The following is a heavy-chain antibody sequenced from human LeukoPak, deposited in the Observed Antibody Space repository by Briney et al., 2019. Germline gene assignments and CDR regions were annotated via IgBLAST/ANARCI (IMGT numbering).Heavy chain of an antibody. CDR3: ANSYDSKIVPFDN. CDR1: GASISGSY. Sequence: PSETLSLTCTVSGASISGSYWNWVRQPPGRGLEWIGYVYSSGSTDYNPSLKSRVAISVDASKNQFSLKLTSVTAADTAVYYCANSYDSKIVPFDNWGQGALVTVSS. J-gene: IGHJ4*02. D-gene: IGHD3-22*01. CDR2: VYSSGST. V-gene: IGHV4-4*09.